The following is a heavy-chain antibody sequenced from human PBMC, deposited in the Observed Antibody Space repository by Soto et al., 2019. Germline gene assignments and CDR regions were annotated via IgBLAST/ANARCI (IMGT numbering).Heavy chain of an antibody. Sequence: QVQLQESGPGLVKPSETLSLTCTVSGGSISNYYWSWIRQPPGKGLEWIGYIYYSGSTNYNPSLKSRVTISVDTSKNQFSLKLSSVTAADTAVYYCARWMGATRRAFDYWGPGTLVTVSS. CDR2: IYYSGST. V-gene: IGHV4-59*08. J-gene: IGHJ4*02. CDR1: GGSISNYY. D-gene: IGHD1-26*01. CDR3: ARWMGATRRAFDY.